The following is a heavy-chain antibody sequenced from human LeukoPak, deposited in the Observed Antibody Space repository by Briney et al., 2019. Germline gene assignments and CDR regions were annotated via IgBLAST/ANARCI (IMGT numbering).Heavy chain of an antibody. V-gene: IGHV3-48*02. CDR2: ITSGSNI. CDR1: GLTFSNYA. J-gene: IGHJ5*02. Sequence: GGSLRLSCAASGLTFSNYAMSWVRQAPGKGLEWLSYITSGSNINYADSVKGRFTISRDNARNSLYLQMNSLRDEDTAVYYCARSANPGVHDFDPWGQGILVTVSS. D-gene: IGHD6-6*01. CDR3: ARSANPGVHDFDP.